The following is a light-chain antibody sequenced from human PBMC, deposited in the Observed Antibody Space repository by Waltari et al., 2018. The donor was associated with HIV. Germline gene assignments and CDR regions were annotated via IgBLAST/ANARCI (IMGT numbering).Light chain of an antibody. J-gene: IGKJ2*01. CDR3: QQYGTSPYT. CDR1: RSVSSKY. Sequence: DNVLTQSPGTLSLSPGERATLSCRASRSVSSKYLTWYQQRPGRAPRLLIYAASTRATAIPDRFSGSGSGTDFTLTISRLEPEDFAVYYCQQYGTSPYTFGQGTKVEI. CDR2: AAS. V-gene: IGKV3-20*01.